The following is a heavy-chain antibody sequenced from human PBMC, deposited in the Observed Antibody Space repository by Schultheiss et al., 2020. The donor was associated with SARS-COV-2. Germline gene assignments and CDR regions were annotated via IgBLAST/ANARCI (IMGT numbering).Heavy chain of an antibody. CDR1: GFTFSSYA. D-gene: IGHD6-13*01. V-gene: IGHV3-23*01. J-gene: IGHJ5*02. CDR2: ISGSGGST. Sequence: GESLKISCSASGFTFSSYAMHWVRQAPGKGLEWVSAISGSGGSTYYADSVKGRFTISRDNSKNTLYLQMNSLRAEDTAVYYCAKRWIAAAGTGWFDPWGQGTLVTVSS. CDR3: AKRWIAAAGTGWFDP.